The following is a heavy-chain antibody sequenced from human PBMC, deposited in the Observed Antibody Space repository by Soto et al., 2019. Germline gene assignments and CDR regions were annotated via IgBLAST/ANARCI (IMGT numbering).Heavy chain of an antibody. J-gene: IGHJ4*02. CDR3: AKLPYDFWSGYWGPFDY. CDR1: GFTFSSYA. CDR2: ISYDGSNK. V-gene: IGHV3-30-3*02. D-gene: IGHD3-3*01. Sequence: QVQLVESGGGVVQPGRSLRLSCAASGFTFSSYAMHWVRQAPGKGLEWVAVISYDGSNKYYADSVKGRFTISRDNSKNTLYLQMNSLRAEDTAVYYCAKLPYDFWSGYWGPFDYWGQGTLVTVSS.